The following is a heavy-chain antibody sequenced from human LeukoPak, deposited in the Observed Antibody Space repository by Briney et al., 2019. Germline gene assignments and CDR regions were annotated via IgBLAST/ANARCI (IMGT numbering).Heavy chain of an antibody. CDR1: EFSFNNSW. CDR2: IKEDGEET. J-gene: IGHJ6*03. CDR3: ARGGGYYYAVSFYMDV. Sequence: PGESLRLSCVGSEFSFNNSWMTWVRQAPGKGLEWVATIKEDGEETYHVGSVRGRFTISRDNAKNSLYLQMNSLTHEDTAMYFCARGGGYYYAVSFYMDVWGKGTTVTVSS. V-gene: IGHV3-7*01. D-gene: IGHD3-22*01.